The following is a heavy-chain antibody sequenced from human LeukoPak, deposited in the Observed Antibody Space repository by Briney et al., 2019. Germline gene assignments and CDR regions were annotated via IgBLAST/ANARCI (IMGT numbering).Heavy chain of an antibody. CDR2: IYTSGST. CDR1: GGSISSYI. D-gene: IGHD3-16*01. Sequence: SETLSLTCSVSGGSISSYIRSWIRQPPGKGLEWIGYIYTSGSTDYNPSLKSRVTISVDRSKNQFSLKLNSVTAADTAFYYCARQPGTGGINLWGQGTLVTVSS. J-gene: IGHJ4*02. V-gene: IGHV4-4*09. CDR3: ARQPGTGGINL.